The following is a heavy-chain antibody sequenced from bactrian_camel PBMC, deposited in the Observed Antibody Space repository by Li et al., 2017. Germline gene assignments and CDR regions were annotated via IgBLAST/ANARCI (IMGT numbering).Heavy chain of an antibody. D-gene: IGHD4*01. J-gene: IGHJ4*01. CDR2: ISTGAGNT. CDR1: GYIYSSDC. CDR3: AAESPCYYTDFDRFDAYNY. V-gene: IGHV3S1*01. Sequence: HVQLVESGGGSVQAGGSLRLSCVAYGYIYSSDCMGWFRQAPGVGLEWVSGISTGAGNTFYADSAKGRFTISRDNAENTVYLQMNNLKPEDTAMYYCAAESPCYYTDFDRFDAYNYWGQGTQVTVS.